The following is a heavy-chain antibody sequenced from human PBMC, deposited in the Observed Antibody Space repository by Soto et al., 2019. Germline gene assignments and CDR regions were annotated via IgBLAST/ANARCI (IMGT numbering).Heavy chain of an antibody. Sequence: PSETLSLTCTVSGGSISSGDYYWSWIRQPPGKGLEWIGYIYYSGSTYYNPSLKSRVTISVDTSKNQFSLKLSSVTAADTAVYYCARDPPVLRFLERYFDYWGQGTLVTVSS. V-gene: IGHV4-30-4*01. D-gene: IGHD3-3*01. CDR2: IYYSGST. CDR3: ARDPPVLRFLERYFDY. CDR1: GGSISSGDYY. J-gene: IGHJ4*02.